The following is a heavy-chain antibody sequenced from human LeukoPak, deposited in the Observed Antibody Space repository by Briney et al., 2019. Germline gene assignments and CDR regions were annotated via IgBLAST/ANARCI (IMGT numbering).Heavy chain of an antibody. D-gene: IGHD1-26*01. J-gene: IGHJ6*02. CDR2: INPNSGGT. V-gene: IGHV1-2*02. CDR1: GYTFTGYY. Sequence: ASVKVSCKASGYTFTGYYMHWVRQAPGQGLEWMGWINPNSGGTNYAQKFQGRVTMTRDTSISTAYMELSRLRSDDTAVYYCARDRSGSYRYYGMDVWGQGTTVTVSS. CDR3: ARDRSGSYRYYGMDV.